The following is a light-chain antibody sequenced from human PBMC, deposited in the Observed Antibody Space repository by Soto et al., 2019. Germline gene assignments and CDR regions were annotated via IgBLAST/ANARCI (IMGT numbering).Light chain of an antibody. CDR3: QQSYSTWYT. V-gene: IGKV1-39*01. Sequence: DIQMTQSPSSLSASVGDRVTITCRASQSISSYLNWYQQKPGKAPKLLIYAASSLQSGVPSRFSGSGPGTDFTLTISSLQPEDFATYYCQQSYSTWYTFGQGTKLEIK. J-gene: IGKJ2*01. CDR1: QSISSY. CDR2: AAS.